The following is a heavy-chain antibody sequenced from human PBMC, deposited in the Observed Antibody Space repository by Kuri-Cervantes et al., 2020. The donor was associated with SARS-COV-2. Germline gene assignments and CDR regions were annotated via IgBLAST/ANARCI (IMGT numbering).Heavy chain of an antibody. J-gene: IGHJ4*02. CDR2: ISYDGSNK. D-gene: IGHD3-3*01. Sequence: GESLKISCAASGFTFSSYGMHRVRQAPGKGLEWVAVISYDGSNKYYAGSVKGRFTISRDNSKNTLYLQMNSLRAEDTAVYYCAKEGILEWLSFDYWGQGTLVTVSS. CDR1: GFTFSSYG. CDR3: AKEGILEWLSFDY. V-gene: IGHV3-30*18.